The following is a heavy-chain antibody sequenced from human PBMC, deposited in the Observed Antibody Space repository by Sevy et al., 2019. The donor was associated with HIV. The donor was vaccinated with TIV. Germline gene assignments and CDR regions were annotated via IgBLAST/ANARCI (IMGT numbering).Heavy chain of an antibody. CDR2: IYYSGST. V-gene: IGHV4-31*03. CDR3: ASTRAKRGYYGSGSFPIDY. J-gene: IGHJ4*02. D-gene: IGHD3-10*01. Sequence: SETLSLTCTVSGGSISSGGYYWSWIRQHLGKGLEWIGYIYYSGSTYYNPSLKSRVTISVDTSKNQFSLKLSSVTAADTAVYYCASTRAKRGYYGSGSFPIDYWGQGTLVTVSS. CDR1: GGSISSGGYY.